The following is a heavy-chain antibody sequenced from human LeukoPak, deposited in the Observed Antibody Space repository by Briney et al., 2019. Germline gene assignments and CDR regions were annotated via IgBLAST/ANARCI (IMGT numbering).Heavy chain of an antibody. CDR1: GYTFTSYG. V-gene: IGHV1-18*01. CDR2: ISAYNGNT. J-gene: IGHJ3*02. CDR3: ARARYSSSYDAFDI. D-gene: IGHD6-13*01. Sequence: ASVKVSCKASGYTFTSYGISWVRRAPGQGLEWMGWISAYNGNTNYAQKLQGRVTMTTDTSTSTAYMELRSLRSDDTAVYYCARARYSSSYDAFDIWGQGTMVTVSS.